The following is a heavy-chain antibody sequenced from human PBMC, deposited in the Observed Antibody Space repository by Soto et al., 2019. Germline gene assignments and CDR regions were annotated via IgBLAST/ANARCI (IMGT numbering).Heavy chain of an antibody. CDR3: ARGGHCTNGVCSVLDY. CDR1: GGSISTYY. Sequence: PSETLSLTCTVSGGSISTYYWSWVRQPPGKGLEWIGYIYYSGSASYNPSLKSRVTISLDTSKNQFSLRLSSVTAADTAVYYCARGGHCTNGVCSVLDYWGQGTLVTVSS. CDR2: IYYSGSA. D-gene: IGHD2-8*01. J-gene: IGHJ4*02. V-gene: IGHV4-59*08.